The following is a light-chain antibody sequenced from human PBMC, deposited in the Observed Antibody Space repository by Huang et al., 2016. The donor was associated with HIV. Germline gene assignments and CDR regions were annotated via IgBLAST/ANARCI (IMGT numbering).Light chain of an antibody. V-gene: IGKV3-20*01. Sequence: EIVLTQSPGTLSLSPGERATLSCRASQSVSNYLAWYQQKPGQAPRLLIYGASSRATGIPDRFSGSGSGTDFTLTISRLEPEDFVFYYCQQYGGSPLTFGGGSKVETK. CDR2: GAS. CDR1: QSVSNY. CDR3: QQYGGSPLT. J-gene: IGKJ4*01.